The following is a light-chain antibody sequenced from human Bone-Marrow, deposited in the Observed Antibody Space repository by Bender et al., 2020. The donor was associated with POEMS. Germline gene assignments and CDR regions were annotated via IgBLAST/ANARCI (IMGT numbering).Light chain of an antibody. J-gene: IGLJ3*02. CDR1: SSDVGGYNY. CDR3: SSYTVSNTWV. V-gene: IGLV2-14*01. CDR2: EVS. Sequence: QSALTKPASVSGSPGQSITISCTGTSSDVGGYNYVSWYQQHPGKAPKLMLYEVSNRPSGVSNRFSGSKSGNTASLTISGLQAEDEADYYCSSYTVSNTWVFGGGTKLTVL.